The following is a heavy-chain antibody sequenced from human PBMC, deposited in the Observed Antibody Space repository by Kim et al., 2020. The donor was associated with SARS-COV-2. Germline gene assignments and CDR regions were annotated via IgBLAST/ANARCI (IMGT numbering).Heavy chain of an antibody. J-gene: IGHJ6*02. V-gene: IGHV3-21*01. CDR2: ISSSSSYI. CDR3: ARGLGKKYYYYYGMDV. Sequence: GGSLRLSCAASGFTFSSYSMNWVRQAPGKGLEWVSSISSSSSYIYYADSVKGRFTISRDNAKNSLYLQMNSLRAEDTAVYYCARGLGKKYYYYYGMDVWGQWTTVTVSS. CDR1: GFTFSSYS. D-gene: IGHD3-16*01.